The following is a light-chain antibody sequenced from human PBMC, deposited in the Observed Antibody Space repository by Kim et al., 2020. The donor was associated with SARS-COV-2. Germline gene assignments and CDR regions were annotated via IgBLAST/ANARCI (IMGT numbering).Light chain of an antibody. CDR1: QSVTSSY. CDR3: QQYGSSRYT. CDR2: SAS. J-gene: IGKJ2*01. Sequence: LYPGESATLSCRASQSVTSSYLAWYQQRPGQAPRLLIYSASSRAPGIPDRFKGSGSGTDLSLTISRLEPEDFAMYYCQQYGSSRYTFGQGTKLEIK. V-gene: IGKV3-20*01.